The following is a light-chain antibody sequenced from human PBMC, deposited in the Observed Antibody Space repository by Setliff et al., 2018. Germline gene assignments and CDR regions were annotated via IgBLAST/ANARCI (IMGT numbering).Light chain of an antibody. CDR3: QSYDSSLSGWV. CDR1: SSDIGGYNY. Sequence: QSVLTQPASVSGSPGQSITISCTGTSSDIGGYNYVSWYQQHPGKAPKFMIYEVSNRPSGVPDRFSGSKSGTSASLAITGLQAEDEADYYCQSYDSSLSGWVFGTGTKGTVL. V-gene: IGLV2-14*01. CDR2: EVS. J-gene: IGLJ1*01.